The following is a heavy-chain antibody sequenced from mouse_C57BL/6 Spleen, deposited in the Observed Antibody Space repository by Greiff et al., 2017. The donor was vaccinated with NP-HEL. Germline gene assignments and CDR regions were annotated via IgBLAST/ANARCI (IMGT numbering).Heavy chain of an antibody. J-gene: IGHJ3*01. Sequence: QVQLQQSGAELARPGASVKLSCKASGYTFTSYGISWVKQRTGQGLEWIGEIYPRSGNTYYNEKFKGKATLTADKSSSTAYMELRSLTSEDSAVYFCASRGDYYGSSYDAYWGQGTLVTVSA. CDR2: IYPRSGNT. D-gene: IGHD1-1*01. V-gene: IGHV1-81*01. CDR3: ASRGDYYGSSYDAY. CDR1: GYTFTSYG.